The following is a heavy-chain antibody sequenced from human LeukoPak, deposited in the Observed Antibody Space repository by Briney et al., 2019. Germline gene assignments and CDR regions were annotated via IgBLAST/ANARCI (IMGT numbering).Heavy chain of an antibody. V-gene: IGHV3-21*04. J-gene: IGHJ2*01. D-gene: IGHD3-10*01. CDR1: GFTFSSYS. CDR2: IISSSSYI. Sequence: PGGSLRLSCAASGFTFSSYSMNWVRQAPGKGLEWVSSIISSSSYIYYADSAKGRFTISRDNSKNTLYLQMNSLRAEDTAIYYCAKDGWFGELSYRNWYFDLWGRGTLVTVSA. CDR3: AKDGWFGELSYRNWYFDL.